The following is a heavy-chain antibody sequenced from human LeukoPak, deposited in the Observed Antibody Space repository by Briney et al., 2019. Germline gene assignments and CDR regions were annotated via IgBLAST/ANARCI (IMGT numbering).Heavy chain of an antibody. CDR2: ISSSGSTI. CDR1: GFTFSSYS. V-gene: IGHV3-48*04. CDR3: ARDKLVGATILDF. D-gene: IGHD1-26*01. J-gene: IGHJ4*02. Sequence: LPGGSLRLSCAASGFTFSSYSMNWVRQAPGKGLEWVSYISSSGSTIYYADSVKGRFTISRDNAKNSLYLQMNSLRVEDTAVYYCARDKLVGATILDFWGQGTLVTVSS.